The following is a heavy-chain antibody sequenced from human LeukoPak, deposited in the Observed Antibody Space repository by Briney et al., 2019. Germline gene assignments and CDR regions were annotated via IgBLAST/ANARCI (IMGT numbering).Heavy chain of an antibody. V-gene: IGHV3-74*01. CDR1: GFSISGYW. CDR3: AGEQGGSFYY. D-gene: IGHD2-15*01. Sequence: PGGSLRLSCAASGFSISGYWTDWVRQAPGKGLVRVSRIKTDGSAIGNAESVKGRFTISRDNAKNTLYLQMNSLRAEDTAVYYCAGEQGGSFYYWGQGTLVTVSS. J-gene: IGHJ4*02. CDR2: IKTDGSAI.